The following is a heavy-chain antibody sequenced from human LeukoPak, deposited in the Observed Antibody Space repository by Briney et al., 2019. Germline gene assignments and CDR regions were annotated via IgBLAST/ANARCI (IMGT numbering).Heavy chain of an antibody. J-gene: IGHJ4*02. D-gene: IGHD6-13*01. CDR2: IWYDASNR. CDR3: AKEVTAAGGNFEY. Sequence: QPGGSLRLSCAASGFTFSSYGMHWVRQAPGKGLEWVAVIWYDASNRYYADSVKGRFTISRDNSKNTLYLQMNSLRAEDTAVYYCAKEVTAAGGNFEYWGQGTLATVSS. V-gene: IGHV3-30*02. CDR1: GFTFSSYG.